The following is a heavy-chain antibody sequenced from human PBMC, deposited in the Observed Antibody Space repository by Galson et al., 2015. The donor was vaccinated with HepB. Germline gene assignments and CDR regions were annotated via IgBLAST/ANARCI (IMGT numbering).Heavy chain of an antibody. D-gene: IGHD1-26*01. CDR1: GYTFTNYD. V-gene: IGHV1-18*04. CDR3: ARDGGSYSLDY. Sequence: SVKVSCKASGYTFTNYDINWVRQAPGQGLEWMGWISTYNANTNYAQNLQGRVTMTTDTSTSTAYMELRSLRSDDTAVYYCARDGGSYSLDYWGQGTLVTVSS. CDR2: ISTYNANT. J-gene: IGHJ4*02.